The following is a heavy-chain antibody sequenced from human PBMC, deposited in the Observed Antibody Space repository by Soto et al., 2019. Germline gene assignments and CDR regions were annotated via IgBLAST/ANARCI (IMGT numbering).Heavy chain of an antibody. J-gene: IGHJ3*01. Sequence: GASVKVSCKASGFTFTGHYIHWVRQAPGQRLEWMGWISTHNGNTIYAQKFQGRVIMTMDTSTTTVYMELRSLRPDDTAVYLCAREGILGLFDAYDLWGQGTMVTVSS. CDR2: ISTHNGNT. V-gene: IGHV1-18*04. CDR3: AREGILGLFDAYDL. D-gene: IGHD3-3*01. CDR1: GFTFTGHY.